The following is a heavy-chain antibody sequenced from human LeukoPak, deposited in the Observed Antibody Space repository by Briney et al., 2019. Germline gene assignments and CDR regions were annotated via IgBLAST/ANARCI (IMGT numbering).Heavy chain of an antibody. V-gene: IGHV4-31*03. CDR2: IYYSGST. J-gene: IGHJ6*02. CDR1: GGSISSGGYY. D-gene: IGHD4-11*01. CDR3: ASLQSLAPYYYYYYGMDV. Sequence: SQTLSLTCTVSGGSISSGGYYWSWIRQHPGKGLEWIGYIYYSGSTYCNPSLKSRVTISVDTSKNQFSLKLSSVTAADTAVYYCASLQSLAPYYYYYYGMDVWGQGTTVTVSS.